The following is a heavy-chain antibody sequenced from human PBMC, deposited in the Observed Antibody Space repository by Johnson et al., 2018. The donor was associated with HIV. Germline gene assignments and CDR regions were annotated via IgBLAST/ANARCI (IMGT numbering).Heavy chain of an antibody. CDR1: GFTFSSYA. CDR2: ISNNGGST. CDR3: ARDGVYSSPHDAFDI. D-gene: IGHD6-13*01. V-gene: IGHV3-64*01. Sequence: VQLVESGGGLVQPGGSLRLSCAASGFTFSSYAMSWVRQAPGKGLEYVSAISNNGGSTYYANSVKGRFTISRDNSRNPLYLQMDSLRPGDSAVYYCARDGVYSSPHDAFDIWGQGTMVTVSP. J-gene: IGHJ3*02.